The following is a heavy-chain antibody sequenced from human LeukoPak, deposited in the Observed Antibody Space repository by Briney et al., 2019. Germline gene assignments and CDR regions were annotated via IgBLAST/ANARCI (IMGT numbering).Heavy chain of an antibody. Sequence: GGSLRLSCAASGFTFSSYAMSWVRQAPGKGLEWVSAISGSGGSTYYADSVKGRFTISRDNSKNTLYLQMNSLRAEDTAVYYCAKDRRTLPPTPDIVVVVAADYWGQGTLVTVSS. CDR1: GFTFSSYA. CDR2: ISGSGGST. V-gene: IGHV3-23*01. J-gene: IGHJ4*02. D-gene: IGHD2-15*01. CDR3: AKDRRTLPPTPDIVVVVAADY.